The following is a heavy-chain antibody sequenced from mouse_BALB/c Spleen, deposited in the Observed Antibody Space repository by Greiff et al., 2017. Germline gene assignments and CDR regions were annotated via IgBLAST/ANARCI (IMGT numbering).Heavy chain of an antibody. CDR3: ARRGFTSSFAY. CDR1: GYTFSSYW. CDR2: ILPGSGST. J-gene: IGHJ3*01. Sequence: QVQLQQSGAELMKPGASVKISCKATGYTFSSYWIEWVKQRPGHGLEWIGEILPGSGSTNYNEKFKGKATFTADTSSNTAYMQLSSLTSEDSAVYYCARRGFTSSFAYWGQGTLVTVSA. V-gene: IGHV1-9*01. D-gene: IGHD1-1*01.